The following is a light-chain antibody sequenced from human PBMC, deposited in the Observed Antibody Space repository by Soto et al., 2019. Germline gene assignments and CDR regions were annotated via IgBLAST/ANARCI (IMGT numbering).Light chain of an antibody. V-gene: IGLV2-8*01. J-gene: IGLJ2*01. Sequence: QSALTQPPSASGSPGQSVTISCTGTSRDVCGYNYVSWYQQHPGKAPKLMIYQVNKRPSGVPDRFSGSKSGNTASLTVSGLQAEDEADYYCSSYAVSNNFDVIFGGGTKVTVL. CDR1: SRDVCGYNY. CDR3: SSYAVSNNFDVI. CDR2: QVN.